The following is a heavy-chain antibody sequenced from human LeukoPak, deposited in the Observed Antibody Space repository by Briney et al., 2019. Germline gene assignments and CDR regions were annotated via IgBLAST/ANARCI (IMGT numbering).Heavy chain of an antibody. CDR1: GGSISSYY. CDR2: IYTSGST. Sequence: PSETLSLTCTVSGGSISSYYWSWIRQPPGKGLEWIGYIYTSGSTNCNPSLKSRVTISVDTSKNQFSLKLSSVTAADTAVYYCARSRSSISYYFDYWGQGTLVTVSS. J-gene: IGHJ4*02. CDR3: ARSRSSISYYFDY. D-gene: IGHD2-2*01. V-gene: IGHV4-4*09.